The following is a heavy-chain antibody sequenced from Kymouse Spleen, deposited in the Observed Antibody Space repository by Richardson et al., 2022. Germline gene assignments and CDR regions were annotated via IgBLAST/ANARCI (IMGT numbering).Heavy chain of an antibody. D-gene: IGHD4-11,IGHD4-11*01. J-gene: IGHJ4*02. Sequence: EVQLVESGGGLIQPGGSLRLSCAASGFTVSSNYMSWVRQAPGKGLEWVSVIYSCGSTYYADSVKGRFTISRDNSKNTLYLQMNSLRAEDTAVYYCARSPMTTVTPS*LLGPGNPGHRLL. V-gene: IGHV3-66*03. CDR3: ARSPMTTVTPS*L. CDR2: IYSCGST. CDR1: GFTVSSNY.